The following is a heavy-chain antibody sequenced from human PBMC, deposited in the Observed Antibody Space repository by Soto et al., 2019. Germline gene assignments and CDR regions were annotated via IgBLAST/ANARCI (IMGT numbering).Heavy chain of an antibody. CDR1: GDSVSSNSAA. CDR2: TYYRSKWYN. D-gene: IGHD4-17*01. J-gene: IGHJ6*02. CDR3: ARDLVGYGDYGPPYYYYGMDV. V-gene: IGHV6-1*01. Sequence: QVQLQQSGPGLVKPSQTLSLTCAISGDSVSSNSAAWNWIRQSPSRGLEWLGRTYYRSKWYNDYAVSVKSRITINPDTSKNQFSLQLNSVTPEDTAVYYCARDLVGYGDYGPPYYYYGMDVWGQGTTVTVSS.